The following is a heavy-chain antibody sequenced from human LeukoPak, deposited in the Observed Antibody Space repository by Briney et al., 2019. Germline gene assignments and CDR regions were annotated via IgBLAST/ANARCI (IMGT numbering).Heavy chain of an antibody. CDR2: INGDGSST. Sequence: GGSLRLSCAASGFTFSSYWMHWVRQAPGKGLVWVSRINGDGSSTNYADSVKGRFTISRDNVKNTLYLQMDSLRAEDTAVYYCVRGRGSSGYWDWGQGTLVTVSS. J-gene: IGHJ4*02. D-gene: IGHD6-25*01. CDR1: GFTFSSYW. V-gene: IGHV3-74*01. CDR3: VRGRGSSGYWD.